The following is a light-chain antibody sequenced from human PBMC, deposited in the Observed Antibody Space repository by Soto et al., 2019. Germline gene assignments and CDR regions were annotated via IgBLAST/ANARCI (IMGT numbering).Light chain of an antibody. Sequence: DIQMTQSPSSLSASVGDRVTITCRASQSISNYLNWYQQKPGKAPKLLIYAASSMQSGVPSRFSGGGSETDFPLTISSLQPDDSATYYCQQSFSPLWTFGQGTKVEV. CDR1: QSISNY. CDR2: AAS. V-gene: IGKV1-39*01. J-gene: IGKJ1*01. CDR3: QQSFSPLWT.